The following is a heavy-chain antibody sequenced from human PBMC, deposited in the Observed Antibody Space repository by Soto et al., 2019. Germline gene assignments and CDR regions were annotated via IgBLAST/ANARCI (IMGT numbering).Heavy chain of an antibody. Sequence: GGSLRLSCAASGFTFRSYEMHWVRQPPGKGLQWISYISADGSGTYYADSVRGRFTISRDNSKNTLYLQMNNLRAEDTAIYYCASSSGDLDVYGMDIWGPGTTVTVSS. D-gene: IGHD3-10*01. V-gene: IGHV3-48*03. CDR1: GFTFRSYE. CDR2: ISADGSGT. CDR3: ASSSGDLDVYGMDI. J-gene: IGHJ6*02.